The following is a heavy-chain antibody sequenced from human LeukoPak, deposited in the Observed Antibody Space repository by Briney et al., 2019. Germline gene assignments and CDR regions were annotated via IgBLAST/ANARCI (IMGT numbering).Heavy chain of an antibody. Sequence: PGGSLRLSCAASGFTFSSYSMNWVRQAPGKGLEWVSSISSSSSYIYYADSVKGRFTISRDNAKNSLYLQMNSLRAEDTAVYYCARDLSRWVGATTAAFDIWGQWTVVTVSS. CDR3: ARDLSRWVGATTAAFDI. CDR1: GFTFSSYS. D-gene: IGHD1-26*01. CDR2: ISSSSSYI. V-gene: IGHV3-21*01. J-gene: IGHJ3*02.